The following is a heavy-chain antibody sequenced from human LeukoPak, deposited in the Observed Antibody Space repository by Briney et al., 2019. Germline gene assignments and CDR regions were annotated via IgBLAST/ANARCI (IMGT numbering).Heavy chain of an antibody. D-gene: IGHD3-22*01. J-gene: IGHJ3*02. Sequence: GGSLRLSCAASGFTFSSYGMHWVRQAPGKGLEWVAVIWYDGSNKYYADSVKGRFTISRDNSKNTLYLQMNSLRAEDTAVYYCARVGYSSGYYYSTDAFDIWGQGTMVTVSS. CDR2: IWYDGSNK. V-gene: IGHV3-33*01. CDR3: ARVGYSSGYYYSTDAFDI. CDR1: GFTFSSYG.